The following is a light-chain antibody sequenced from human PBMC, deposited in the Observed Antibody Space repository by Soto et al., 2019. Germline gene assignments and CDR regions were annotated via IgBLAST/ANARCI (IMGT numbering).Light chain of an antibody. Sequence: EIVLTQSPGTLSLSPGERATLSCRASQSVGSTYLAWYHQKPGQAPRLLIYGASTRATGIPDRFSGSGSGTDFTLTINRLEPVDFAVYYCQQYGDSPWTFGQGTKVEI. J-gene: IGKJ1*01. CDR2: GAS. CDR3: QQYGDSPWT. CDR1: QSVGSTY. V-gene: IGKV3-20*01.